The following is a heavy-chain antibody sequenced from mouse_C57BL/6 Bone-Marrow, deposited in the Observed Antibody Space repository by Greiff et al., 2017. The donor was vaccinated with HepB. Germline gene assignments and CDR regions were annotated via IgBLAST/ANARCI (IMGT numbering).Heavy chain of an antibody. CDR3: ARGGTGTWFAY. D-gene: IGHD4-1*01. CDR2: IYPGSGST. V-gene: IGHV1-55*01. J-gene: IGHJ3*01. Sequence: QVQLQPGAELVKPGASVKMSCKASGYTFTSYWITWVKQRPGQGLEWIGDIYPGSGSTNYNEKFKSKATLTVDTSSSTAYMQLSSLTSEDSAVYYCARGGTGTWFAYWGQGTLVTVSA. CDR1: GYTFTSYW.